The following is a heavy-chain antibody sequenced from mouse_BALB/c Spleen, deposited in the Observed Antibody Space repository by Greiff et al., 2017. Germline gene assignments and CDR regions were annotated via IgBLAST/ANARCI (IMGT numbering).Heavy chain of an antibody. CDR1: GFTFSSYG. D-gene: IGHD1-1*01. Sequence: EVMLVESGGDLVKPGGSLKLSCAASGFTFSSYGMSWVRQTPDKRLEWVATISSGGSYTYYPDSVKGRFTISRDNAKNTLYLQMSSLKSEDTAMYYCARHEVGITTVVATSPFDYWGQGTTLTVSS. J-gene: IGHJ2*01. CDR2: ISSGGSYT. V-gene: IGHV5-6*01. CDR3: ARHEVGITTVVATSPFDY.